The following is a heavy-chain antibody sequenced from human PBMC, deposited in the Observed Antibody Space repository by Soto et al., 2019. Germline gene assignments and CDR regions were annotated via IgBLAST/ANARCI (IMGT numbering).Heavy chain of an antibody. Sequence: QVQLVQSGAEVKKPGASVKISCKASGYTLTTYYMHWVRQAPGQGLEWMGLINPSGGRTEYAQKFQGRVTLTCDTSTSKVYMARSSLRSPDTAVYYCARDFLGQYYSVDVWGQGTTVTVSS. CDR1: GYTLTTYY. CDR3: ARDFLGQYYSVDV. V-gene: IGHV1-46*01. J-gene: IGHJ6*02. D-gene: IGHD3-10*01. CDR2: INPSGGRT.